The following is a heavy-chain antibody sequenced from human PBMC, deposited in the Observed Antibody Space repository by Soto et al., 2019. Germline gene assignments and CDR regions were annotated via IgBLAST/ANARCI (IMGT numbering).Heavy chain of an antibody. D-gene: IGHD5-18*01. V-gene: IGHV5-51*01. CDR3: AKSEKCGYGYGYDRCRWFFDL. Sequence: GESLKISCKGSGYSFTSYWIGWVRQMPGKGLEWMGIIYPGDSDTRYSPSFQGQVTISADKSISTAYLQWSSLKASDTAVYYCAKSEKCGYGYGYDRCRWFFDLWGRGTLVTVSS. J-gene: IGHJ2*01. CDR2: IYPGDSDT. CDR1: GYSFTSYW.